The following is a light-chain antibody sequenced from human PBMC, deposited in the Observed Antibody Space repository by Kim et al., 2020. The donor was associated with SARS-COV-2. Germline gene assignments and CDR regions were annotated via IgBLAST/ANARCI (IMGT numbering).Light chain of an antibody. V-gene: IGKV2-30*02. CDR2: KVS. CDR3: MQTTRWPPYT. Sequence: DVVMTQSLLSLPVTLGQPASISCRSSQSLVHSDGNTYLNWFQQRPGQSPRRLIYKVSKRDSGVPDRFSGSGSGTDFTLKISRVETEKFGVHYCMQTTRWPPYTFGQGTKLAI. CDR1: QSLVHSDGNTY. J-gene: IGKJ2*01.